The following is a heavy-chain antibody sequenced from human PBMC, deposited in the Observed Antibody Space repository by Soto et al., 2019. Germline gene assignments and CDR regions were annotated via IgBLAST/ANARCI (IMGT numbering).Heavy chain of an antibody. J-gene: IGHJ4*02. CDR1: QFTLSNAW. CDR2: IKSKTAGGTT. Sequence: PGGYLRLSCAASQFTLSNAWMNCVRQAPGKGLEWVGRIKSKTAGGTTDYGAPVKGRFIVSRDDSKNMVFLQMNSLKTEDTAAFYFVIQRSSYAISYWGPGTLVTVSS. CDR3: VIQRSSYAISY. V-gene: IGHV3-15*01. D-gene: IGHD2-8*01.